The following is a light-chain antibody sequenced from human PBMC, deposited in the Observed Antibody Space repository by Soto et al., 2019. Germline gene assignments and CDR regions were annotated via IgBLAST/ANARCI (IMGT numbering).Light chain of an antibody. Sequence: DIQMTQSPSSVSASVGDRVTITCRASQAISRSLAWYQQNPGEAPKLLIYAASILQSGVPSRFSGSGSGTDFPLTITRLQPEDFASYYCQQANSFPFTFGPGTKV. CDR2: AAS. V-gene: IGKV1-12*01. CDR3: QQANSFPFT. CDR1: QAISRS. J-gene: IGKJ3*01.